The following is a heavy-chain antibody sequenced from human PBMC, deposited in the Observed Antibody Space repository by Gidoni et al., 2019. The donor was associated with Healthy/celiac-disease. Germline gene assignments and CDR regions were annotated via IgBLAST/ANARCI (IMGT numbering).Heavy chain of an antibody. CDR2: ISSNGGST. V-gene: IGHV3-64*01. D-gene: IGHD3-3*01. J-gene: IGHJ3*02. Sequence: EVQLVESGGGLVQPGGSLRLSCAASGFPFSSYAMHWVRQAPGKGLEYGSAISSNGGSTYYANSVKGRFTIARDNSKNTLYLQMGSLRAEDMAVYYCARVEYLLRFLEGGAFDIWGQGTMVTVSS. CDR3: ARVEYLLRFLEGGAFDI. CDR1: GFPFSSYA.